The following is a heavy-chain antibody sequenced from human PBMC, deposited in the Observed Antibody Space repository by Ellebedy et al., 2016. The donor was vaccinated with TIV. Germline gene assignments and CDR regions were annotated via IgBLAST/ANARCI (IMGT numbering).Heavy chain of an antibody. CDR2: ISAYNGHT. CDR3: ARDRSHLLTGLLFDL. J-gene: IGHJ4*02. D-gene: IGHD3-9*01. Sequence: ASGKVSCKASGYTFTSYGISWVRQAPGQGLEWMGWISAYNGHTNYAQKFQDRVTMSTDTSTSTAYMEVRSLRSDDTALYYCARDRSHLLTGLLFDLWGQGTLVTVSS. CDR1: GYTFTSYG. V-gene: IGHV1-18*01.